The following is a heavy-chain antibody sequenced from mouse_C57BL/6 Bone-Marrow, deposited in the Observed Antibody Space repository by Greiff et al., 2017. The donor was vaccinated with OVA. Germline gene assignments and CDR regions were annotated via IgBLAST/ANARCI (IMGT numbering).Heavy chain of an antibody. V-gene: IGHV5-16*01. CDR2: INYDGSST. Sequence: DVQLVESEGGLVQPGSSMKLSCTASGFTFSDYYMAWVRQVPEKGLEWVANINYDGSSTYYLDSLKSRFIISRDNAKNILYLQMSSLKSEDTATYYCARGGGFYYGSSSFAYWGQGTLVTVSA. D-gene: IGHD1-1*01. J-gene: IGHJ3*01. CDR3: ARGGGFYYGSSSFAY. CDR1: GFTFSDYY.